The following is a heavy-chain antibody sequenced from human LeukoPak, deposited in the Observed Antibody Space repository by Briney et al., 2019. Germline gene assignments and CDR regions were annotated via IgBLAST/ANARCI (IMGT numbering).Heavy chain of an antibody. V-gene: IGHV4-31*03. CDR2: IYYSGST. Sequence: PSQTLSLTCTVSGCSISSGGYYWSWIRQHPGKGLEWIGYIYYSGSTYYNPSLKSRVTISVDTSKNQFSLKLSSVTAADTAVYYCATRAVIGTRGVWYFDLWGRGTLVTVSS. CDR3: ATRAVIGTRGVWYFDL. D-gene: IGHD1-14*01. CDR1: GCSISSGGYY. J-gene: IGHJ2*01.